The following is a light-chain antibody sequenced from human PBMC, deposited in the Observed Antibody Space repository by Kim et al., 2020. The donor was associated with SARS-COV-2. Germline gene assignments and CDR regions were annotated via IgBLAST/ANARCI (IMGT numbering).Light chain of an antibody. V-gene: IGLV2-11*01. Sequence: PGRSVTNSCTGAGSNVGGYNDVPWYHPHPGKAPKLIINDVSKRPAGVPDRFSGSKSGQTASLTISGRKADDEADYYCCSFAGYSYVFGIGTKVTVL. CDR1: GSNVGGYND. CDR2: DVS. J-gene: IGLJ1*01. CDR3: CSFAGYSYV.